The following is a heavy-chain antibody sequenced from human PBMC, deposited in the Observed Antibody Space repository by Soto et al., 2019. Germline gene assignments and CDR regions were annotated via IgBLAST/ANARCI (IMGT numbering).Heavy chain of an antibody. CDR2: VYYSWTT. Sequence: PSETLSLTCSVSGGSVSNKTYYWSWIRQPPGKRLEWIGYVYYSWTTNYNPSLKSRVTISVDLSKNQFSLRLSSVTTADTALYYCARTTAVPNTLRSRYFFDYWGQGTLVTVSS. J-gene: IGHJ4*02. D-gene: IGHD4-17*01. CDR1: GGSVSNKTYY. CDR3: ARTTAVPNTLRSRYFFDY. V-gene: IGHV4-61*01.